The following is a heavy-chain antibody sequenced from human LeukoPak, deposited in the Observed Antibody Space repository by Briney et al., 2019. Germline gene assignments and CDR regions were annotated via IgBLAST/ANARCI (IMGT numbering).Heavy chain of an antibody. CDR1: GFTFSNAW. CDR2: IKSKTDGGTT. Sequence: GGSLRLSCAASGFTFSNAWMSWVRQAPGKGLEWVGRIKSKTDGGTTDYAAPVKGRFTISRDDSKNTLFLQMNSLRAEDTAMYYCARVFPPNWFDPWGQGTLVTVSS. D-gene: IGHD3-10*02. J-gene: IGHJ5*02. CDR3: ARVFPPNWFDP. V-gene: IGHV3-15*01.